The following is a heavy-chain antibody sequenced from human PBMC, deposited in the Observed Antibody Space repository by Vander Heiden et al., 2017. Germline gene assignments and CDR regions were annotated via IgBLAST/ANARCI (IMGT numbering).Heavy chain of an antibody. Sequence: QVQLQQRGAGPLTPSETLSLTCAANGRSFSGYYWSWIRQPPGQGLEWIVEINHTGSTNYTPSLMRRVTISVDTSKNQFPLKLSSVTAAETPVQSCARVKEDCYVTQGLAMDDWGQVTLV. CDR2: INHTGST. CDR3: ARVKEDCYVTQGLAMDD. J-gene: IGHJ4*02. V-gene: IGHV4-34*01. D-gene: IGHD2-21*02. CDR1: GRSFSGYY.